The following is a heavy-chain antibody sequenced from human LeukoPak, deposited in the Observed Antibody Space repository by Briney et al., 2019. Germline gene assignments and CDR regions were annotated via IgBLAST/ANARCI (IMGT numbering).Heavy chain of an antibody. CDR2: IYPVDYDT. V-gene: IGHV5-51*01. CDR1: GYSFTSYW. Sequence: GESLKISCKGSGYSFTSYWIGWVRQMHGKGLEWMGFIYPVDYDTRYSPSFQGQVTISADKSISTAYLQWSSLKASDTGMYYCARPLDCSGGSCEPRNAFDIWGQGTMVTVSS. D-gene: IGHD2-15*01. J-gene: IGHJ3*02. CDR3: ARPLDCSGGSCEPRNAFDI.